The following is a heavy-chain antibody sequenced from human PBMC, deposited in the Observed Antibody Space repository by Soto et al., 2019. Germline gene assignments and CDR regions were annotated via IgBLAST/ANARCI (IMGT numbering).Heavy chain of an antibody. D-gene: IGHD6-13*01. Sequence: EVQLLESGGGLVQPEGSLRLSCAASGFSFSTYAMSWVRQAPGKGLEWVSGISGSGGTTYYADSVKGRFTISRDNSKNTLYLQVNSLRVEDTDVYYCAKDQAAAVTISRYFQHWGQGTLVTVSS. CDR1: GFSFSTYA. J-gene: IGHJ1*01. CDR2: ISGSGGTT. V-gene: IGHV3-23*01. CDR3: AKDQAAAVTISRYFQH.